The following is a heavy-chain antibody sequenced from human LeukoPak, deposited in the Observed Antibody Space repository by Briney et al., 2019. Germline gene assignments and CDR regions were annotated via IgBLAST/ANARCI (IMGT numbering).Heavy chain of an antibody. J-gene: IGHJ6*03. V-gene: IGHV4-59*01. CDR3: ARVAYGSSPDYYYYYYMDV. CDR2: IYYSGST. D-gene: IGHD6-13*01. CDR1: GGSISSYY. Sequence: SETLSLTCTVSGGSISSYYWSWIRQPPGKGLEWIGYIYYSGSTNYNPSLKSRVTISVDTSKNQFSLKLSSVTAADTAVYYCARVAYGSSPDYYYYYYMDVWGKGTTVTVSS.